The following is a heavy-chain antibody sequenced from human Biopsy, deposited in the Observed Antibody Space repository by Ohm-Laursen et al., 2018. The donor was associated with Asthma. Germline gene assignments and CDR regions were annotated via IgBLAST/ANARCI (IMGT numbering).Heavy chain of an antibody. D-gene: IGHD1-26*01. CDR2: IYKSGQV. J-gene: IGHJ3*02. CDR3: ARQKLVAAEGPFDM. CDR1: GGSIGSNFYY. V-gene: IGHV4-39*01. Sequence: SDTLSLTCTVSGGSIGSNFYYWGWIRQPPGKGLEWIGNIYKSGQVYYNLSLKSRVTISVDTSKNQFSLQLRSVTAADTAVYYCARQKLVAAEGPFDMWSQGTMVIVSS.